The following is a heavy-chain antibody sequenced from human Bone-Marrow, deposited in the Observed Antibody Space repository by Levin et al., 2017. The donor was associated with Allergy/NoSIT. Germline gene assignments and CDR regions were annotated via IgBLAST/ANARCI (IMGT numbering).Heavy chain of an antibody. CDR1: GFTLTSYT. CDR2: MSYDGTNE. J-gene: IGHJ6*02. CDR3: ARLVGGYSDSSGGYGLDV. Sequence: GGSLRLSCAASGFTLTSYTIHWVRQAPGKGLEWVAVMSYDGTNEHYADSVKGRFSISRDKSKNTLYLHMDSLRAEDTAVYYCARLVGGYSDSSGGYGLDVWGQGATVTVSS. V-gene: IGHV3-30*04. D-gene: IGHD3-22*01.